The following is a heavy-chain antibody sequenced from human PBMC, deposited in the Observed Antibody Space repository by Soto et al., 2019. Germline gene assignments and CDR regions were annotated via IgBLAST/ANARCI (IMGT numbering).Heavy chain of an antibody. CDR1: VSSFSSAS. CDR2: ISSSGSFM. V-gene: IGHV3-21*01. D-gene: IGHD1-7*01. Sequence: WWALRLSCSTSVSSFSSASMGWFRQAPGKGLEWVSSISSSGSFMNYADSVKGRFTISRDNAKNSLYLQMSGLKDEDTAVYYCARDPPTGTTLDWADSWGQGTLVTVSS. J-gene: IGHJ4*02. CDR3: ARDPPTGTTLDWADS.